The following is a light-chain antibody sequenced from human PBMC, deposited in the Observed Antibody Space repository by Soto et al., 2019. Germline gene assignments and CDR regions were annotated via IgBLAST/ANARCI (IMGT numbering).Light chain of an antibody. J-gene: IGKJ4*01. CDR2: DAS. CDR1: QSVRSY. CDR3: QQRRSWPLT. V-gene: IGKV3-11*01. Sequence: EIVVTQSPATLSLSPGERATLSCRASQSVRSYVAWYQHKPGQAPRLLIYDASNRSTGIPARFSGSGSGTDFTLTISSLEPEDFAVYDCQQRRSWPLTFGGGTKVEIK.